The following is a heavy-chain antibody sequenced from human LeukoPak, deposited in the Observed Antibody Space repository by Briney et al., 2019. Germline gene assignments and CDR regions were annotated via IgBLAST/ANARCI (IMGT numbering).Heavy chain of an antibody. D-gene: IGHD3-9*01. V-gene: IGHV4-39*07. CDR3: AREWRYFDWLLSREQPSFDS. CDR1: GASISSTNGY. J-gene: IGHJ4*02. Sequence: SETLSLTCSVSGASISSTNGYWAWIRQPPGKGLEWIGSVFCTGPTSYNPSLKSRLTLSGDTSNNQYSLRLSSVTAADTAVYYCAREWRYFDWLLSREQPSFDSWGQGTLVTVSS. CDR2: VFCTGPT.